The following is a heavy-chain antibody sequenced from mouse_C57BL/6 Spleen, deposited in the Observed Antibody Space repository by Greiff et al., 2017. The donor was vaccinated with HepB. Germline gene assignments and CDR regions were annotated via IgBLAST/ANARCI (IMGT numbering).Heavy chain of an antibody. D-gene: IGHD2-2*01. CDR1: GYTFTSYW. CDR2: IDPSDSYT. CDR3: ARGGTMVTTLDY. J-gene: IGHJ2*01. V-gene: IGHV1-69*01. Sequence: VQLQQPGAELVMPGASVKLSCKASGYTFTSYWMHWVKQRPGQGLEWIGEIDPSDSYTNYNQKFKGKSTLTVDKSSSTAYMQLSSLTSEDSAVYYCARGGTMVTTLDYWGQGTTLTVSS.